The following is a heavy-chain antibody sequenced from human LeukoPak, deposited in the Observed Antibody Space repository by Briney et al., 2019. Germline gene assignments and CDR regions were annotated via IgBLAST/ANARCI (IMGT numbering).Heavy chain of an antibody. J-gene: IGHJ5*01. Sequence: ASVKVSCKVSGYTLTELSMHWVRQAPGKGLEWMGGFDPEDGETIYAQNFQDRVTLTTDTSTGMAFMELRSLRPDDTAIYYCARDDAAEPNWFDSWGQGTLVTVSS. CDR1: GYTLTELS. V-gene: IGHV1-24*01. CDR3: ARDDAAEPNWFDS. D-gene: IGHD1-26*01. CDR2: FDPEDGET.